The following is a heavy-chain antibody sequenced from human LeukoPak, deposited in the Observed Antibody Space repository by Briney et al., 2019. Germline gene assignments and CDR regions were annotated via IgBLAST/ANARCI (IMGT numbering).Heavy chain of an antibody. CDR1: GFTFSSYS. D-gene: IGHD2-2*01. J-gene: IGHJ4*02. CDR2: ISSSSSYI. V-gene: IGHV3-21*01. CDR3: ARGKGYPTYYDY. Sequence: AGGSLRVSCAASGFTFSSYSMNWVRQAPGKGLEWVSSISSSSSYIYYADSVKGRFTISRDNAKNSLYLQMNSLRAEDTAVYYCARGKGYPTYYDYWGQGTLVTVSS.